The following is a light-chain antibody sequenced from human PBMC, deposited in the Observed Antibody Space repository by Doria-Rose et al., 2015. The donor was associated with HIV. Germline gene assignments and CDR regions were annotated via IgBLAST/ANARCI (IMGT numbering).Light chain of an antibody. V-gene: IGKV2-28*01. CDR2: LGS. CDR3: MQALQTPYT. J-gene: IGKJ2*01. CDR1: QSLLHTIGYNY. Sequence: SPLSLPVTPGQPASISCRSSQSLLHTIGYNYLDWYLQKPGQSPQLLIYLGSNRASGVPDRFSGSGSGTDSTLKISRVEAEDVGVYYCMQALQTPYTFGQGTKLEIK.